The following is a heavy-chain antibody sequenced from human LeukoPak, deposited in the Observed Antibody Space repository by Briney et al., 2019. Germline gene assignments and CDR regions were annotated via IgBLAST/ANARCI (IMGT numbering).Heavy chain of an antibody. CDR1: GFTFSRYA. Sequence: PGGSLRLSCAASGFTFSRYAMHWVRQAPGKGLEWVAFIHYDGSNKHYADSVKGRFTISRDNSKNTLYLQMNSLRTEDTTMYYCAKDLHGDYTLDYWGQGTLVTVSS. CDR2: IHYDGSNK. V-gene: IGHV3-30*02. CDR3: AKDLHGDYTLDY. D-gene: IGHD4-17*01. J-gene: IGHJ4*02.